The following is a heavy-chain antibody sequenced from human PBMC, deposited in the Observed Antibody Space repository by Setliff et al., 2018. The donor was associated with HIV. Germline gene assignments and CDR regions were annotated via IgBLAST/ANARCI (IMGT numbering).Heavy chain of an antibody. J-gene: IGHJ6*02. V-gene: IGHV1-18*04. CDR3: SRSGVPPYYYYGMDV. Sequence: ASVKVSCKASGYTFTTYGVNWVRQAPGQGLEWMGWINSYNGNTKFAQKFQGRVTTTTDTSTTTAFMELRSLNADDTGIYYCSRSGVPPYYYYGMDVWGQGTTVTVSS. CDR1: GYTFTTYG. CDR2: INSYNGNT. D-gene: IGHD3-10*01.